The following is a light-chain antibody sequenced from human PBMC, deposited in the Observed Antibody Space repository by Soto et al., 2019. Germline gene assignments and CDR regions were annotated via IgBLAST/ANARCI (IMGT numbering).Light chain of an antibody. CDR3: CSYTGISTLI. CDR1: ISDVGGYNH. CDR2: DVT. Sequence: QSALTQPASVSGSPGQSVTISCTGTISDVGGYNHVSWYQHHPGKAPKLMIYDVTNRPSGIPDRFSASKSGNTASLTISGLQAEDEADYYCCSYTGISTLIFGGGTKLTVL. V-gene: IGLV2-14*03. J-gene: IGLJ2*01.